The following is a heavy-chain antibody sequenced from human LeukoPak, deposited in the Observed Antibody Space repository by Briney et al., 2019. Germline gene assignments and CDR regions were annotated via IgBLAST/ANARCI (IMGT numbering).Heavy chain of an antibody. J-gene: IGHJ6*02. V-gene: IGHV1-2*02. CDR1: GYTFTGYY. CDR3: ARGYDPPPYHYYYGMDV. CDR2: INPNSGGT. Sequence: GASVKVSCKASGYTFTGYYMHWVRQAPGQGLEWMGWINPNSGGTNYAQKFQGRVTMTRDTSISTAYMELSRLRSDDTAVYYCARGYDPPPYHYYYGMDVWGQGTTDTVSS. D-gene: IGHD3-3*01.